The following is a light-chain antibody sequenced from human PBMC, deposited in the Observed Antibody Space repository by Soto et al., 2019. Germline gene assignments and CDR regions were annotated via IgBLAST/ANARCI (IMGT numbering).Light chain of an antibody. CDR2: GAS. CDR1: QAIRNY. CDR3: PKYSAAPLS. Sequence: DIQMTQSPSSLSASVGDRVTITCRASQAIRNYLAWYQQKSGKVPKLLIYGASTLQSGVPSRFSGSGSGTSFTLTIRRPQPEDNATYFCPKYSAAPLSFGGGNKVEVQ. J-gene: IGKJ4*01. V-gene: IGKV1-27*01.